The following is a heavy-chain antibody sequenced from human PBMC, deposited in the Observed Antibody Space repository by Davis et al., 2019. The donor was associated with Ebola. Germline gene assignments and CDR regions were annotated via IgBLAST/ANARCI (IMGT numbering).Heavy chain of an antibody. CDR1: ADSITNNDYL. D-gene: IGHD3-3*01. CDR3: ARSPSVLRFLEWFIEN. J-gene: IGHJ4*02. V-gene: IGHV4-39*01. CDR2: IHYTGST. Sequence: PSETLSLTCTVSADSITNNDYLWGWIRQPPGKGLEWLGYIHYTGSTYHNPSLKSRVTMSVDTSKNQFSLKLSSVTAADTAVYFCARSPSVLRFLEWFIENWGQGALVTVSS.